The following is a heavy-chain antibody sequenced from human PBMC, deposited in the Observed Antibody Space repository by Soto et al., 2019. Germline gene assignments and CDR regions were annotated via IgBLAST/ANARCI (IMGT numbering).Heavy chain of an antibody. Sequence: QVELVESGGGVVQPGRSLRLSCAASGFTFSSYGMHWVRQAPGKGLEWVAFMSYDGSNKYYAESVKGRFTISRDNCKNTLYLQVSSLRAEDTAVYYCAKDPSSGWNRNIDYWGQGTLVTVSS. CDR2: MSYDGSNK. D-gene: IGHD6-19*01. CDR1: GFTFSSYG. J-gene: IGHJ4*02. CDR3: AKDPSSGWNRNIDY. V-gene: IGHV3-30*18.